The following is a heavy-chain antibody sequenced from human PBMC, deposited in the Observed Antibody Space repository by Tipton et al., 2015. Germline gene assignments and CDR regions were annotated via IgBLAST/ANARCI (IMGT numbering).Heavy chain of an antibody. CDR3: AGDSTPLESGIRYDGSGYYAFDI. Sequence: GLVKPSETLSLTCTVSGGSVSSGSYYWSWIRQPPGKGLEWIGYIYYSGSTNYNPSLKSRVTISIDTSKNQFSLKLSSVIAADTAVYYCAGDSTPLESGIRYDGSGYYAFDIWGQGTMVTVSS. V-gene: IGHV4-61*01. CDR2: IYYSGST. D-gene: IGHD3-22*01. CDR1: GGSVSSGSYY. J-gene: IGHJ3*02.